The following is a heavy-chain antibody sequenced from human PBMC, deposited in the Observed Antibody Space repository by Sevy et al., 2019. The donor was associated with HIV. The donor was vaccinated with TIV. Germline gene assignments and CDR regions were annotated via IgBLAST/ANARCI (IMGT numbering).Heavy chain of an antibody. Sequence: GESLKISCAASGFTFSSYAMHWVRQAPGKGLEWVAVISYDGSNKYYADSVKGRFTISRDNSKNTLSLQMNSLRAEDTAVYYCARPPWEETGTTLLRYFDWLLYGAFDIWGQGTMVTVSS. V-gene: IGHV3-30-3*01. CDR2: ISYDGSNK. J-gene: IGHJ3*02. CDR1: GFTFSSYA. D-gene: IGHD3-9*01. CDR3: ARPPWEETGTTLLRYFDWLLYGAFDI.